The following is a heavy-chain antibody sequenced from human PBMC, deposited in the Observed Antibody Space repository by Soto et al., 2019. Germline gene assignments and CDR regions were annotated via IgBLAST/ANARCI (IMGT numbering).Heavy chain of an antibody. CDR1: GYSFTSYW. CDR2: IYPGDSDT. Sequence: GESLKISCKGSGYSFTSYWIGWVRQMPGKDLEWMGIIYPGDSDTRYSPSFQGQVTISADKSISTAYLQWSSLKASDTAMYYCARHVGGSVSYSRLYGMDVWGQGTTVTVSS. J-gene: IGHJ6*02. V-gene: IGHV5-51*01. CDR3: ARHVGGSVSYSRLYGMDV. D-gene: IGHD3-10*01.